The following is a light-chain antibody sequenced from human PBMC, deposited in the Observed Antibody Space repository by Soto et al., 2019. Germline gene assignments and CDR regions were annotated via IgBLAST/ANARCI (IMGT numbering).Light chain of an antibody. Sequence: EIVLTQSPGTLSLSPGERATLSCSARQIVSSSSLAWYQQKRGQAPRLLIYDASTRATGIPASFSGSGSGTDFTLTISRLEPEDFAVYYCQQYNNWPPITFGQGTRLEIK. V-gene: IGKV3-20*01. CDR3: QQYNNWPPIT. J-gene: IGKJ5*01. CDR1: QIVSSSS. CDR2: DAS.